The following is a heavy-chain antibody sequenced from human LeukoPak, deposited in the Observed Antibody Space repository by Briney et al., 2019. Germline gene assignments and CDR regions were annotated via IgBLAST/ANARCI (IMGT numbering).Heavy chain of an antibody. CDR2: ISYSGATT. CDR3: ATFRNYLSLGSCSSIACYNSQP. CDR1: GLAFNTYA. D-gene: IGHD2-2*02. Sequence: GGSLRLSCAASGLAFNTYAMSWVRQVPGKGLGWASVISYSGATTYYADSVRGRFTISRDNSKNTLYLQMNSLRAEDTAIYYCATFRNYLSLGSCSSIACYNSQPWGQGTAVTVSS. J-gene: IGHJ5*02. V-gene: IGHV3-23*01.